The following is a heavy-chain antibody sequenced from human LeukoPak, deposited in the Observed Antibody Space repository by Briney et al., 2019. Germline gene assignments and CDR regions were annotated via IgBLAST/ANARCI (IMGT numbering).Heavy chain of an antibody. J-gene: IGHJ4*02. V-gene: IGHV3-30*02. CDR1: GFTFSSYG. Sequence: GGPLRLSCAASGFTFSSYGMHWVRQAPGKGLEWVAFIRDDGSDKYYADSAKGRFTISRDNSKNTLSLQMNSLRVEDTAIYYCASLDSWGQGTLVTVSS. CDR3: ASLDS. CDR2: IRDDGSDK.